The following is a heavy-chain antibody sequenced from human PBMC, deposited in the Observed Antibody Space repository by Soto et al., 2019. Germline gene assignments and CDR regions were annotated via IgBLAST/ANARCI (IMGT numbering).Heavy chain of an antibody. CDR3: GRDGRGYSYGYSWFDP. Sequence: SETLSLTCTVSGGSITNYYWSWIRQPPGKGLEWIGYIYYNGKTDYNPSLKSRVTISIDTSKNQFSLKLSSVTAADTAMYYCGRDGRGYSYGYSWFDPWGQGTLVTVSS. J-gene: IGHJ5*02. CDR2: IYYNGKT. D-gene: IGHD5-18*01. V-gene: IGHV4-59*01. CDR1: GGSITNYY.